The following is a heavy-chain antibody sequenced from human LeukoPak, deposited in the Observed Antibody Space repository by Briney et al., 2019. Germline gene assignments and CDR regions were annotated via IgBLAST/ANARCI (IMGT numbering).Heavy chain of an antibody. CDR1: GFTFSDYS. CDR3: AKDTYISSRGAFDI. V-gene: IGHV3-23*01. D-gene: IGHD6-13*01. CDR2: IYGSGGRT. J-gene: IGHJ3*02. Sequence: GGSLRLSCAASGFTFSDYSMSWIRQAPGKGLEWVSSIYGSGGRTYYVDSVKGRFTISRDNYKNTLYLQMNSLRAEDTALFYCAKDTYISSRGAFDIWGQGTMVTVSS.